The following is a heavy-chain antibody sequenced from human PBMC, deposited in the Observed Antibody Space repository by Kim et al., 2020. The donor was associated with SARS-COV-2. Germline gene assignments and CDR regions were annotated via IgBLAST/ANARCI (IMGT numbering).Heavy chain of an antibody. D-gene: IGHD2-15*01. CDR3: ARIHCSGGSCYSLGAFDI. V-gene: IGHV5-10-1*01. Sequence: GESLQISCKGSGYSFTSYWISWVRQMPGKGLEWMGRIDPSDSYTNYSPSFQGHVTISADKSISTAYLQWSSLKASDTAMYYCARIHCSGGSCYSLGAFDIWGQGTMVTVSS. CDR1: GYSFTSYW. J-gene: IGHJ3*02. CDR2: IDPSDSYT.